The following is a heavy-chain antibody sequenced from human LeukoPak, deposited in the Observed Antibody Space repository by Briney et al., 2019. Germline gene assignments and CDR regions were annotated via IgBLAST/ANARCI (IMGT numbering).Heavy chain of an antibody. V-gene: IGHV1-8*01. CDR3: ARGLRAYDSSGYETDY. CDR2: MNPNSGNT. J-gene: IGHJ4*02. Sequence: ASVKVSCKASGYTFTSYDINWVRQATGQGLEWMGWMNPNSGNTGYAQKFQGRVTMTRNTSISTAYMELSSLRSEYTAVYYCARGLRAYDSSGYETDYWGQGTLVTVSS. CDR1: GYTFTSYD. D-gene: IGHD3-22*01.